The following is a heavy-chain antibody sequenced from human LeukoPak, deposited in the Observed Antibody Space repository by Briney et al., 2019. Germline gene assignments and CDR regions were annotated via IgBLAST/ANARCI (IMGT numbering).Heavy chain of an antibody. V-gene: IGHV4-39*01. J-gene: IGHJ4*02. D-gene: IGHD6-13*01. CDR1: GGSISSSSYY. Sequence: SETLSLTCTVSGGSISSSSYYWGWIRQPPGKGLEWIGSIYYSGSTYYNPSLKSRVTISVDTSKNQFSLKLSSVTAADTAVYYCAKGYSMSFWGQGTLVTVSS. CDR3: AKGYSMSF. CDR2: IYYSGST.